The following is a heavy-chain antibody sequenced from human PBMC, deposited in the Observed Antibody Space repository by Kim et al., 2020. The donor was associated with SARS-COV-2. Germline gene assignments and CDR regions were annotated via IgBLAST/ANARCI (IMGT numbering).Heavy chain of an antibody. Sequence: YHPSLKSRVTISVDTSKNQFSLKLSSVTAADTAVYYCARAKAAAGTSFDYWGQGTLVTVSS. CDR3: ARAKAAAGTSFDY. J-gene: IGHJ4*02. D-gene: IGHD6-13*01. V-gene: IGHV4-59*01.